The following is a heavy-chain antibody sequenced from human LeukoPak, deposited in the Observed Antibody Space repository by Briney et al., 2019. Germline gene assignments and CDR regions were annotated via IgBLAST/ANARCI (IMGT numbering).Heavy chain of an antibody. Sequence: SGGSLRLSCATSGFTFTSYWMHWVRQAPGKGLVWVSRINPDGSGPIYADSVKGRFTISRDNAKNTLYLQMNSLRDEDTAVYYCVRPTTTLEYWGQGTLVTVSS. CDR1: GFTFTSYW. V-gene: IGHV3-74*01. CDR3: VRPTTTLEY. J-gene: IGHJ4*02. CDR2: INPDGSGP. D-gene: IGHD1-7*01.